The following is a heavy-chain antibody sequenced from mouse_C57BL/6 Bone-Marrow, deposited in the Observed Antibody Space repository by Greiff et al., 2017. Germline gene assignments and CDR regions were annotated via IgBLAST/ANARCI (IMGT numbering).Heavy chain of an antibody. Sequence: QVQLQQSGAELARPGASVKLSCKASGYTFTSYGISWVKQRTGQGLEWIGEIYPRSGNTYYNEKFKGKATLTADKSSSTAYMALRSLTSEDSAVYFCAKSYGSSWYFDVWGTGTTVTVPS. CDR1: GYTFTSYG. D-gene: IGHD1-1*01. CDR2: IYPRSGNT. CDR3: AKSYGSSWYFDV. V-gene: IGHV1-81*01. J-gene: IGHJ1*03.